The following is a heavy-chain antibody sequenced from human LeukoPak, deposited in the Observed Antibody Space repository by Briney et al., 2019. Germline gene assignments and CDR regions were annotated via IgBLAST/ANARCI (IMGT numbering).Heavy chain of an antibody. V-gene: IGHV1-18*01. CDR1: GYTFTNYG. CDR2: TTAYSGDT. CDR3: VAQLVDAPPTFDY. J-gene: IGHJ4*02. Sequence: VKVSCKASGYTFTNYGISWVRQAPGQGLEWMGWTTAYSGDTRFAQKLQGRVTMTTDTSASTAYMELRSLRSDDTAAYYFVAQLVDAPPTFDYWGQGTLVTVSS. D-gene: IGHD1-1*01.